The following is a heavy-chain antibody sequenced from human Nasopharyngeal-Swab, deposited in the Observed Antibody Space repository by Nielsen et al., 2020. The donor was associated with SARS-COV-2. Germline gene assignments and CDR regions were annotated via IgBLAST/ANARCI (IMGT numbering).Heavy chain of an antibody. CDR2: ISYDGSNK. CDR3: AKDAATVRATYYYYMDV. V-gene: IGHV3-30*18. J-gene: IGHJ6*03. Sequence: VRQAPGKGLEWVAVISYDGSNKYYADSVKGRFTISRDNSKNTLYLQMNSLRAEDTAVYYCAKDAATVRATYYYYMDVWGKGTTVTVSS. D-gene: IGHD3-10*01.